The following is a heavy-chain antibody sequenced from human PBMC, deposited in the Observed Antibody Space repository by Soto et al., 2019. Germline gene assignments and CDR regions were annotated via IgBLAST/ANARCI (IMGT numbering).Heavy chain of an antibody. CDR1: GFTFSSYS. Sequence: DVRLLESGGGLVQPGGSLRLSCAASGFTFSSYSMNWVRQAPGKGLEWVSTIGTSASTYYGDSVRGRFTISRDNSRNTLYLQTHSLRAEDTAVYYCADLSRYCTSSNCDWGQGTVVTVSS. CDR2: IGTSAST. CDR3: ADLSRYCTSSNCD. V-gene: IGHV3-23*01. J-gene: IGHJ4*02. D-gene: IGHD2-2*01.